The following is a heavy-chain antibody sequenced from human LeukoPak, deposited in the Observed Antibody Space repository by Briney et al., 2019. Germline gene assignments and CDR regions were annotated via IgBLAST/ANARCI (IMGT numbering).Heavy chain of an antibody. J-gene: IGHJ5*02. CDR1: GYSFATYW. D-gene: IGHD3-10*01. V-gene: IGHV5-51*01. CDR2: IYPDDSDT. Sequence: GESLKISCKASGYSFATYWIGWVRQLPGKGLEWMGVIYPDDSDTKYSPSFQGQVTILADRSNRTAYLQWTSLKASDTAMYYCARQRGASGTINWLDPWGQGTLVTVSS. CDR3: ARQRGASGTINWLDP.